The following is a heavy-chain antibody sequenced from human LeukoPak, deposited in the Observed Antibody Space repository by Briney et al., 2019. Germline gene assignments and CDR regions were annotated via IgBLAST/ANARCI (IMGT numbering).Heavy chain of an antibody. CDR3: ATDLWALFDY. CDR2: FDPEDGET. Sequence: ASVKVSCKVSVYTLTQLSMHWVRQAPGKGGEWVGGFDPEDGETNYAHKFQGRVTMTEDTSTDTAYMELSSLRSEDTAVYYCATDLWALFDYWGQGTLVTVSS. V-gene: IGHV1-24*01. D-gene: IGHD7-27*01. CDR1: VYTLTQLS. J-gene: IGHJ4*02.